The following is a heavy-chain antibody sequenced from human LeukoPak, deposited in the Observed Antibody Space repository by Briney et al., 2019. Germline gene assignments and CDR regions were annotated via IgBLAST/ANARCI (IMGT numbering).Heavy chain of an antibody. V-gene: IGHV1-8*01. D-gene: IGHD2-15*01. J-gene: IGHJ4*02. CDR1: GYTFTSYD. CDR2: MNPNSGNT. CDR3: AREMAGYCSGGSC. Sequence: ASVKVSCKASGYTFTSYDINWVRQATGQGPEWMGWMNPNSGNTGYAQKFHGRVTMTRNTSISTAYMELSSLRSEDTAVYYCAREMAGYCSGGSCWGQGTLVTVSS.